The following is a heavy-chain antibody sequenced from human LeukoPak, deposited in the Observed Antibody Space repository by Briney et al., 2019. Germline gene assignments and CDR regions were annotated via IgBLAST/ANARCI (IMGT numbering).Heavy chain of an antibody. CDR1: GDSITTNNHY. CDR3: GRHERSRRLTVGGEN. V-gene: IGHV4-39*01. J-gene: IGHJ4*02. Sequence: SETLSLTCTVSGDSITTNNHYWAWIRQPPGKGLEWIGSIFHTEGASYNPSLNGRVTISLDTSMNQFSLVLTSVTAADTAVFYCGRHERSRRLTVGGENWGQGLLVTVSS. D-gene: IGHD3-16*01. CDR2: IFHTEGA.